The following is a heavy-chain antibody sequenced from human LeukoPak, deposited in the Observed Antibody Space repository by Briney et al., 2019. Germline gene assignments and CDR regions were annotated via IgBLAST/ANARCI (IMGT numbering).Heavy chain of an antibody. D-gene: IGHD6-13*01. CDR3: ARGWSSSSGQNDY. CDR2: IYHSGST. J-gene: IGHJ4*02. CDR1: GYSIRSDDY. Sequence: SETLSLTCTVSGYSIRSDDYWGWIRQPPGKGLEWIGSIYHSGSTYYNPSLKSRVTISVDTSKNQFSLKLTSVTAADTAVYYCARGWSSSSGQNDYWGQGTLVTVSS. V-gene: IGHV4-38-2*02.